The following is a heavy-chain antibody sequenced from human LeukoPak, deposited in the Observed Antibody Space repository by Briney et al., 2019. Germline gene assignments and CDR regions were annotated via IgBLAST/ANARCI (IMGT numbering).Heavy chain of an antibody. V-gene: IGHV4-39*01. CDR2: IYSSGNT. CDR1: GGSISSSSYY. J-gene: IGHJ4*02. Sequence: SETLSLTCTVSGGSISSSSYYWGWIRQPPGKGPEYIGSIYSSGNTYYNPSLKSRVTISVDTSKNQFSLKLSSVTAADTAVYYCARHLGSGWYYFDHWGQGTLVTVSS. D-gene: IGHD6-19*01. CDR3: ARHLGSGWYYFDH.